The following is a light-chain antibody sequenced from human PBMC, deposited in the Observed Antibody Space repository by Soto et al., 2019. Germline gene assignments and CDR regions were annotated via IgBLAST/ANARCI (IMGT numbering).Light chain of an antibody. CDR2: SAS. CDR1: QSISRW. V-gene: IGKV1-5*03. Sequence: DIPMTQSPSTLSAYVGDRVTITCRASQSISRWLVWYQQKSGKAPNLLIYSASSLESGVPSRFSGSGSGTEFSLTISGLQHDDAATYYCQQYTSPQYTFGQGTKLDIK. J-gene: IGKJ2*01. CDR3: QQYTSPQYT.